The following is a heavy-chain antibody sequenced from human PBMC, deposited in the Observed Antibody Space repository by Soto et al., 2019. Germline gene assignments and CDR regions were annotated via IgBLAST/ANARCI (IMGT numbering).Heavy chain of an antibody. Sequence: QVQLQQWGAGLLKPSETLSLTCAVYGGSFSGYYWSWIRQPPGKGLEWLGEINHSGSTNYNPSLTSRVTISVDTSKNQFSLKLSSVTAADTAVYYCARAAPRYCSGGSCYSGRDSWGQGTLVTVSS. CDR3: ARAAPRYCSGGSCYSGRDS. J-gene: IGHJ4*02. CDR1: GGSFSGYY. D-gene: IGHD2-15*01. V-gene: IGHV4-34*01. CDR2: INHSGST.